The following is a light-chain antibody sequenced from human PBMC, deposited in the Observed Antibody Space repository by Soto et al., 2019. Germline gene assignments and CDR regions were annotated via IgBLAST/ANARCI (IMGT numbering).Light chain of an antibody. J-gene: IGKJ1*01. CDR2: LGS. Sequence: DIVMTQSPLSLPVTPGEPASISCRSSQSLLHSNGYNYLDWYLQKPGQSPQVLIYLGSNRASGVPDRFSGSGSGTDFTLKISTVEAEDVGVYYCMQALHPPTFGQGTKVEIK. CDR1: QSLLHSNGYNY. V-gene: IGKV2-28*01. CDR3: MQALHPPT.